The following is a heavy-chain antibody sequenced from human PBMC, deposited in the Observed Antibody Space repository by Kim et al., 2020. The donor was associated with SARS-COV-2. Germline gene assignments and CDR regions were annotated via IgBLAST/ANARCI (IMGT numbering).Heavy chain of an antibody. CDR1: GGSISSSSYY. Sequence: SETLSLTCTVSGGSISSSSYYWGWIRQPPGKGLEWIGSIYYSGSTYYNPSLKSRVTISVDTSKNQFSLKLSSVTAADTAVYYCARLDIYSPTNNWFDPWGQGTLVTVSS. V-gene: IGHV4-39*01. J-gene: IGHJ5*02. CDR2: IYYSGST. D-gene: IGHD5-18*01. CDR3: ARLDIYSPTNNWFDP.